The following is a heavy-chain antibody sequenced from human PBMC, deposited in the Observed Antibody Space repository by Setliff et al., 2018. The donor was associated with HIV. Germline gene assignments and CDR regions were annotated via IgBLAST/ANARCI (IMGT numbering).Heavy chain of an antibody. V-gene: IGHV4-59*11. CDR3: AIGIFLDY. CDR2: IFYSGST. Sequence: SETLSLTCTVSGDSISSHYGSWIRQPPGKGLEWIGSIFYSGSTNYNPSLKSRVTISMDTSKNQFFLKLSSVTAADTGVYYCAIGIFLDYWGQGMLVTVSS. J-gene: IGHJ4*02. CDR1: GDSISSHY.